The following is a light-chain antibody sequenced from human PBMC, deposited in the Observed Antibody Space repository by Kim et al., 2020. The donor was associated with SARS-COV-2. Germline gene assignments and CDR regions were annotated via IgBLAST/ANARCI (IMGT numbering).Light chain of an antibody. CDR3: QAWDSSTAV. CDR2: QDS. V-gene: IGLV3-1*01. Sequence: SYEPTQPPSVSVSPGQTASITCSGDKLGDKYACWHQQKPGQSPVLVIYQDSKRPSGIPERFSCSNSGNTATLTISGTQAMDEADYYCQAWDSSTAVFGGG. CDR1: KLGDKY. J-gene: IGLJ2*01.